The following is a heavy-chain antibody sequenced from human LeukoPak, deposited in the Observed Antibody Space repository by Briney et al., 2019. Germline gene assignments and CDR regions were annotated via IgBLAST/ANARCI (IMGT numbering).Heavy chain of an antibody. V-gene: IGHV4-31*03. Sequence: SETLSLTCTVSGGSISSGGYYWSWIRQHPGKGLVWIGYIYYSGSTYYNPSLKSRVTISVDTSKNQFSLKLSSVTAADTAVYYCAINHAGYSYGTAFDYWGQGTLVTVSS. CDR3: AINHAGYSYGTAFDY. J-gene: IGHJ4*02. D-gene: IGHD5-18*01. CDR2: IYYSGST. CDR1: GGSISSGGYY.